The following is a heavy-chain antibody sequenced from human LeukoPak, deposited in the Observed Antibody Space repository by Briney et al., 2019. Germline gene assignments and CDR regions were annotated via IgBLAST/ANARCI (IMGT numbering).Heavy chain of an antibody. CDR3: ANRRSTAMLFEY. J-gene: IGHJ1*01. CDR2: ISTSSRNI. V-gene: IGHV3-21*04. CDR1: GFMFSSYS. Sequence: GGSLRLSCAASGFMFSSYSMNWVRQAPGKGLEWVSCISTSSRNIFQADSVKGRFTISRDNYKNTLYLQMNSLRVEDTAVYYCANRRSTAMLFEYWGQGALVTVSS. D-gene: IGHD5-18*01.